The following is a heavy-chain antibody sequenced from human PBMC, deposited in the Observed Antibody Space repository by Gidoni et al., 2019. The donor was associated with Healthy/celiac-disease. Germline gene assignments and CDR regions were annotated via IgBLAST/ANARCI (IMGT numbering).Heavy chain of an antibody. J-gene: IGHJ6*02. CDR2: IKSKTDGGTT. CDR1: GFTFSNAW. D-gene: IGHD3-10*01. CDR3: TTRVTMVRGVKYYYYGMDV. Sequence: EVQLVESGGGLVKPGGSLRLSCAASGFTFSNAWMSWVRQAPGKGLEWVGRIKSKTDGGTTDYAAPVKGRFTISRDDSKNTLYLQMNSLKTEDTAVYYCTTRVTMVRGVKYYYYGMDVWGQGTTVTVSS. V-gene: IGHV3-15*01.